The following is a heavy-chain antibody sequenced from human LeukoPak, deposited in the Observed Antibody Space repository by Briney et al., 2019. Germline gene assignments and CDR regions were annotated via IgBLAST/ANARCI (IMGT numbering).Heavy chain of an antibody. J-gene: IGHJ4*02. V-gene: IGHV1-18*01. Sequence: ASVKVSCKVSVYTFISYGFSWVRQAPGQGLEWMGWISAYNGNTNYAQKLQGRVTMTTDTSTSTAYMELRSLRSDDTAVYYCARDDDYDIGALEWDPLDYWGQGTLVTVSS. CDR1: VYTFISYG. CDR2: ISAYNGNT. CDR3: ARDDDYDIGALEWDPLDY. D-gene: IGHD3-22*01.